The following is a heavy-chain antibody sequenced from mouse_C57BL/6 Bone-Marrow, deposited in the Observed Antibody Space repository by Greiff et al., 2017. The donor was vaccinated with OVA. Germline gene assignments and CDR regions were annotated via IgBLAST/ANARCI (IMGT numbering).Heavy chain of an antibody. V-gene: IGHV2-9-1*01. CDR1: GFSLTSYA. CDR2: IWTGGGT. CDR3: ARGDMVTDVDY. Sequence: VKLMESGPGLVAPSQSLSITCTVSGFSLTSYAISWVRQPPGKGLEWLGVIWTGGGTNYNSALKYRLSISKENSKRQVVLKMNSRQTDDTARYYCARGDMVTDVDYWGQGTSVTVSS. J-gene: IGHJ4*01. D-gene: IGHD2-1*01.